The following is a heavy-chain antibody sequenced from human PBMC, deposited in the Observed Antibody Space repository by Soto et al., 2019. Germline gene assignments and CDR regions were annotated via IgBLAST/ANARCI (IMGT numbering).Heavy chain of an antibody. J-gene: IGHJ3*02. Sequence: SVKVSCKASGGTFSSYAISWVRQAPGQGLEWMGGIIPIFGTANYAQKFQGRVTITADESTSTAYMELSSLRSEDTAVYYCARESRVVVVAATRVAFDIWGQGTMVTVSS. CDR3: ARESRVVVVAATRVAFDI. D-gene: IGHD2-15*01. CDR1: GGTFSSYA. CDR2: IIPIFGTA. V-gene: IGHV1-69*13.